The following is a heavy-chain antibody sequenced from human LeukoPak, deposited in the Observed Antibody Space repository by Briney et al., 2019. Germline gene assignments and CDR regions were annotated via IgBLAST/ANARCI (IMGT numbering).Heavy chain of an antibody. CDR2: LSSRGSTI. CDR1: GFTFSSYE. V-gene: IGHV3-48*03. J-gene: IGHJ4*02. CDR3: ARDRPGIVGANRGFDY. D-gene: IGHD1-26*01. Sequence: GGSLRLSCAASGFTFSSYEMNCVRPAPGKGLEWVSYLSSRGSTIYYADSVKSRFTISRDTAKNSLYLQMNSLRAEDTAVYYCARDRPGIVGANRGFDYWGQGTLVTVSS.